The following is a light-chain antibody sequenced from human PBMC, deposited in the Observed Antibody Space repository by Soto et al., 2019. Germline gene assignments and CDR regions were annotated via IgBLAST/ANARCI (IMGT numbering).Light chain of an antibody. J-gene: IGKJ4*01. CDR3: QQAANFPRT. Sequence: DIQLTQSPSSVSASVGDRVTITCRASQGISSWLAWYQQKPGKAPKLLIYGASSLQSGVPPRFSGSGSGTDFTLIVSSLQPEDFATYYCQQAANFPRTVGGGTKVEIK. V-gene: IGKV1-12*01. CDR1: QGISSW. CDR2: GAS.